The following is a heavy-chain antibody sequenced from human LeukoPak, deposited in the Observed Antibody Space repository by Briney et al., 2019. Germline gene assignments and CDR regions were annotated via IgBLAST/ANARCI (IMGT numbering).Heavy chain of an antibody. CDR1: GGSISSYY. V-gene: IGHV4-59*01. Sequence: SETLSLTCTVSGGSISSYYWSWIRQPPGKGLEWIGYIYYSGSTNYNPSLKSRVTISVDTSKNQVSLKLSSVTAADTAVYYCARTVTPTPFFDYWGQGTLVTVSS. D-gene: IGHD4-17*01. CDR2: IYYSGST. CDR3: ARTVTPTPFFDY. J-gene: IGHJ4*02.